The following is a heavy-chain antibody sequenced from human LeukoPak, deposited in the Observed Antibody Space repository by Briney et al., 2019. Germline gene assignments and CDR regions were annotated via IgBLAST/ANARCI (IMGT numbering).Heavy chain of an antibody. J-gene: IGHJ3*02. CDR1: GFTFSSHA. Sequence: ESGGSLRLSCAASGFTFSSHAMSWVRQAPGKGLKWFSTLTSGGTPYYADPVRGRFTISRDDSKNTLYLQMNSLRAEDTALYYCARGTAFDIWGQGTMVTVSS. V-gene: IGHV3-23*01. CDR3: ARGTAFDI. CDR2: LTSGGTP.